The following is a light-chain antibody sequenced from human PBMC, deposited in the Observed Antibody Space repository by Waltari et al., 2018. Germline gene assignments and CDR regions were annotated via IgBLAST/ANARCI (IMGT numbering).Light chain of an antibody. CDR2: GAS. V-gene: IGKV1-39*01. J-gene: IGKJ1*01. Sequence: DIQMTQSPASLSASVGDRVTITCRASQSISTYLNWYQQKPGKAPKLLIYGASSLQSGVPSRFSGSGSGTDFTLSISSLQPEDFATYYCQQGYRTPRTFGQRTKVEIK. CDR1: QSISTY. CDR3: QQGYRTPRT.